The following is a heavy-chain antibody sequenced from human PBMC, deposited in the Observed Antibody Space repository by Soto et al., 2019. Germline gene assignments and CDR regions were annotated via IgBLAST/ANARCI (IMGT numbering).Heavy chain of an antibody. J-gene: IGHJ4*02. CDR1: GGSISSYY. Sequence: QVQLQESGPGLVKPSETLSLTCTVSGGSISSYYWSWIRQPPGKGLEWIGYIYYSGRTTYNPSLTRAVTLSGATSKNQVPLQLSSVTAADTAVYYWARRYSSSFDYWGQGTLVTVSS. CDR2: IYYSGRT. V-gene: IGHV4-59*08. CDR3: ARRYSSSFDY. D-gene: IGHD6-13*01.